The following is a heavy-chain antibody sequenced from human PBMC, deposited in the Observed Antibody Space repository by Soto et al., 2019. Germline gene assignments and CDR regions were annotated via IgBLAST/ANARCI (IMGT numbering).Heavy chain of an antibody. V-gene: IGHV3-23*01. CDR3: AKGGGDSLRYGILSAWDALDI. J-gene: IGHJ3*02. CDR1: GFIFSSSA. CDR2: ISGSGGSI. D-gene: IGHD2-21*02. Sequence: GSLRLSCSASGFIFSSSAMNWVRQAPGKGLEWVSAISGSGGSIYYADSVKGRFTISRDNSKTTLYLQMDSLRAEDTAVYYCAKGGGDSLRYGILSAWDALDIWGHGTLVTVSS.